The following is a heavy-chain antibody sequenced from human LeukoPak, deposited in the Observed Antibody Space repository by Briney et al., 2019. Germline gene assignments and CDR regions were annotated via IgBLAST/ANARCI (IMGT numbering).Heavy chain of an antibody. J-gene: IGHJ4*02. CDR2: IYDSGST. CDR1: GGSISTYY. CDR3: ARSALGYSTSWYYGFDY. Sequence: SETLSLTCTVSGGSISTYYWSWIRQPPGKGLEWIGYIYDSGSTKYNPSLKSRVTISVDTSKNQFSLKLSSVTAADTAVHYCARSALGYSTSWYYGFDYWGQGTLVTVSS. V-gene: IGHV4-59*01. D-gene: IGHD6-13*01.